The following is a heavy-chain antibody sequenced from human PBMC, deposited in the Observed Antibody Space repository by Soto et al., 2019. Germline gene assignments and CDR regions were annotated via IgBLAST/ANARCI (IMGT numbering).Heavy chain of an antibody. Sequence: SETLSLTCTVSGGSISSYYWSWIRQPPGKGLEWIGYIYYSGSTNYNPSLKSRVTISVDTSKNQFSLKLRSVTAADTAVYYCAREVVAAGMDYWGQGTLVTVSS. CDR3: AREVVAAGMDY. D-gene: IGHD2-2*01. V-gene: IGHV4-59*01. CDR1: GGSISSYY. J-gene: IGHJ4*02. CDR2: IYYSGST.